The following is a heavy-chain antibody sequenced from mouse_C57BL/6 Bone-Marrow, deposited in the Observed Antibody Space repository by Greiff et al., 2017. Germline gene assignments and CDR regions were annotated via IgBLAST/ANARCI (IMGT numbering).Heavy chain of an antibody. D-gene: IGHD2-1*01. J-gene: IGHJ4*01. Sequence: QVQLQQSGAELVRPGTSVKVSCKASGYAFTNYLIEWVKQRPGQGLEWIGVINPGSGGTNYNEKFKGKATLTADKSSSTAYMQLSSLTSEDSAVYFCARRYYGNHYYAMDYWGQGTSVTVSS. V-gene: IGHV1-54*01. CDR2: INPGSGGT. CDR3: ARRYYGNHYYAMDY. CDR1: GYAFTNYL.